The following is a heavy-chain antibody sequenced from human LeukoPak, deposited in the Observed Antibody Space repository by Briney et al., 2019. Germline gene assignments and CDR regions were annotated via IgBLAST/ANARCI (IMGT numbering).Heavy chain of an antibody. J-gene: IGHJ4*02. Sequence: GASVKVSCKASGYTFTSYGISWVRQAPGQGLEWMGWISAYNGNTNYAQKLQGRVTMTTDTSTSTAYMELSSLRSEDTAVYYCARDSDYGSGSYVFDYWGQGTLVTVSS. CDR3: ARDSDYGSGSYVFDY. D-gene: IGHD3-10*01. V-gene: IGHV1-18*01. CDR2: ISAYNGNT. CDR1: GYTFTSYG.